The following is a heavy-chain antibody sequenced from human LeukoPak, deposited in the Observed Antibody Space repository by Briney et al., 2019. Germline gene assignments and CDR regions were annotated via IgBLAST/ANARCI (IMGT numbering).Heavy chain of an antibody. CDR2: IYSGGST. J-gene: IGHJ3*02. V-gene: IGHV3-53*03. CDR1: GFTVSSNY. Sequence: PGGSLRLSCAASGFTVSSNYMSWVRQAPGEGLEWVSVIYSGGSTYYADSVKGRFTISRDNAKNSLYLQMNSLRAEDTAVYYCARVCLSITMIVVVENAFDIWGQGTMVTVSS. CDR3: ARVCLSITMIVVVENAFDI. D-gene: IGHD3-22*01.